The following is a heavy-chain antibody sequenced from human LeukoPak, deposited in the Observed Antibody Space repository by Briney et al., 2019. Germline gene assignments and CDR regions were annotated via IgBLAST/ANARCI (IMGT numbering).Heavy chain of an antibody. CDR3: ASLYGTYFDY. Sequence: GGSLRLSCTASGGTFSSHWMSWVRQAPGKGLEWVANIKQDGSEKSYVDSVKGRFTISRDNAKNSLYLQMNSLRAEDTAVYYCASLYGTYFDYWGQGTLVTVSS. V-gene: IGHV3-7*01. D-gene: IGHD3-10*01. J-gene: IGHJ4*02. CDR2: IKQDGSEK. CDR1: GGTFSSHW.